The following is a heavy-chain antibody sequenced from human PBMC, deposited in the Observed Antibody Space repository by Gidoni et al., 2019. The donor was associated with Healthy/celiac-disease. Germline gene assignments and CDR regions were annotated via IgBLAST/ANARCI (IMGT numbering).Heavy chain of an antibody. CDR1: GGTFSSYA. J-gene: IGHJ4*02. Sequence: QVQLVQSGAEVKKPGSSVKVSCKASGGTFSSYAISWVRQAPGQGLEWMGRIIPILGIANYAQKFQGRVTITADKSTSTAYMELSSLRSEDTAVYYRASELDDYGDYWGQGTLVTVSS. CDR2: IIPILGIA. V-gene: IGHV1-69*04. CDR3: ASELDDYGDY. D-gene: IGHD4-17*01.